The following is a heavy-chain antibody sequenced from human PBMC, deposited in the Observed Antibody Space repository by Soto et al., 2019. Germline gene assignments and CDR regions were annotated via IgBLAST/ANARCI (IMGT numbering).Heavy chain of an antibody. CDR2: ISYDVSNK. CDR3: ARAAGYYCMGV. CDR1: GFTFSSYA. Sequence: ESGGGVVQPGRSLRLSCAASGFTFSSYAMHWVRQAPGKGLEWVAVISYDVSNKYYADSVKGRFTISRDDSKNTLYLQMNSMRAEDTAVYYWARAAGYYCMGVWGQGTTVTVSS. V-gene: IGHV3-30-3*01. J-gene: IGHJ6*02.